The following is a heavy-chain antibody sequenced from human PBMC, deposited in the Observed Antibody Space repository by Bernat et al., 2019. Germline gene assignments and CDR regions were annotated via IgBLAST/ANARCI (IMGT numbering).Heavy chain of an antibody. CDR3: AKDRRVTIFGGVIIPLNY. Sequence: VQLVESGGGVVQPGRSLRLSCAASGFTFSSYGMHWVRQAPGKGLEWVAVISYDGSNKYYADSVKGRFTISRDNSKNTLYLQMNSLRAEDTAVYYCAKDRRVTIFGGVIIPLNYWGQGTLVTVSS. J-gene: IGHJ4*02. CDR2: ISYDGSNK. D-gene: IGHD3-3*01. CDR1: GFTFSSYG. V-gene: IGHV3-30*18.